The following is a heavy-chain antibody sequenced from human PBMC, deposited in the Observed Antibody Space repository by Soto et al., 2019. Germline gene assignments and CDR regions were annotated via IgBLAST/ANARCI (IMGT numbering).Heavy chain of an antibody. CDR2: IIPIFGTA. CDR1: GGTFSSYA. D-gene: IGHD3-3*01. CDR3: ARDQLRFLESYYYGMDV. V-gene: IGHV1-69*01. Sequence: QVQLVQSGAEVKKPGSSVKVSCKASGGTFSSYAISWVRQAPGQGLEWMGGIIPIFGTANYAQKFQGRVTITAAESTSTAYMELSSLRSEDTAVYYWARDQLRFLESYYYGMDVWGQGTTVTVSS. J-gene: IGHJ6*02.